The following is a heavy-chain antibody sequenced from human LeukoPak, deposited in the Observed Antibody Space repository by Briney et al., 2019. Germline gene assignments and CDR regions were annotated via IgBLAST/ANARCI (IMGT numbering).Heavy chain of an antibody. J-gene: IGHJ4*02. CDR2: IYYSGST. CDR1: GGSISSYY. Sequence: SETLSLTCTVSGGSISSYYWSWIRQPPGKGLEWIGYIYYSGSTNYNPSLKSRVTISVDTSKNQFSLKLSSVTAADTAVYYCARAVSGSYYNYWGQGTLVTVSS. D-gene: IGHD1-26*01. V-gene: IGHV4-59*01. CDR3: ARAVSGSYYNY.